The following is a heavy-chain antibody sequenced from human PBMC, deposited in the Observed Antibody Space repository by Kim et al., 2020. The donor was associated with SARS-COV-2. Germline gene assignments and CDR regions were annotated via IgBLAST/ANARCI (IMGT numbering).Heavy chain of an antibody. D-gene: IGHD3-16*02. J-gene: IGHJ5*02. CDR2: INHSGST. CDR3: ARGIVTKPGDYVWGSYRPINWFDP. V-gene: IGHV4-34*01. CDR1: GGSFSGYY. Sequence: SETLSLTCAVYGGSFSGYYWSWIRQPPGKGLEWIGEINHSGSTNYNPSLKSRVTISVDTSKNQFSLKLSSVTAADTAVYYCARGIVTKPGDYVWGSYRPINWFDPWGQGTLVTVSS.